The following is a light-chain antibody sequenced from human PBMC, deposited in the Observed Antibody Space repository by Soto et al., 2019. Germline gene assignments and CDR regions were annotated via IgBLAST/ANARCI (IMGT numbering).Light chain of an antibody. J-gene: IGKJ4*01. CDR3: QQYYSYPLLT. V-gene: IGKV1-8*01. CDR1: QGISSY. Sequence: AIRMTQSPSSFSASTGDRVTITCRASQGISSYLAWYQQKPGKAPKLLIYAASTLQSGVPSRFSGSGSGTDFTRTISCLQSDDFATYYCQQYYSYPLLTFGGGNKVEIK. CDR2: AAS.